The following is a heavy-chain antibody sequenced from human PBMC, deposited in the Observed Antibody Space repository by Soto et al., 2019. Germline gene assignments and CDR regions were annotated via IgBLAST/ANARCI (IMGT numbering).Heavy chain of an antibody. CDR2: IYYSGST. V-gene: IGHV4-59*01. J-gene: IGHJ4*02. D-gene: IGHD1-26*01. CDR3: ARGQRGSYYYY. Sequence: QVQLQESGPGLVKPSETLSLTCTVSGGSISSYYWSWIRQPPGKGLEWIGYIYYSGSTNYNPSLKSXXTXSXXTSKNQFSLKLSSVTAADTAVYYCARGQRGSYYYYWGQGTLVTVSS. CDR1: GGSISSYY.